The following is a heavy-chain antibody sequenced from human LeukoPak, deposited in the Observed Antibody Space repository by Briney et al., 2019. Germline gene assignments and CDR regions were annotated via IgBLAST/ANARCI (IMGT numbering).Heavy chain of an antibody. CDR2: INHSGSA. D-gene: IGHD4-17*01. CDR1: GGSFSGYY. V-gene: IGHV4-34*01. J-gene: IGHJ4*02. Sequence: PSETLSLTCAVSGGSFSGYYWTWIRQPPGKGLEWIGEINHSGSANYNPSLKSRVTISLDTSKNQFSLKLSSVAAADTAVYYCARGQGTVTTHWGQGTLVTVSS. CDR3: ARGQGTVTTH.